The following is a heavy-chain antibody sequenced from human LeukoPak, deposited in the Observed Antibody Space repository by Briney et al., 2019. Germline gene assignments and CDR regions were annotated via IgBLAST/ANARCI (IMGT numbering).Heavy chain of an antibody. CDR2: MNPNSGNT. V-gene: IGHV1-8*01. Sequence: ASVKVSCKASGYTFTSYDINWVRQATGQGLEWMGWMNPNSGNTGYAQKFQGRVTMTRNTSISTAYMELSSLRSEDTAVYYCARGPTDVWGSYTAVVFLVDPGALDYWGQGTLVTVSS. CDR3: ARGPTDVWGSYTAVVFLVDPGALDY. J-gene: IGHJ4*02. D-gene: IGHD3-16*01. CDR1: GYTFTSYD.